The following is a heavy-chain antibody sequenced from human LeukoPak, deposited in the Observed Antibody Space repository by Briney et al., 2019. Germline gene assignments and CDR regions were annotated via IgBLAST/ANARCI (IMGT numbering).Heavy chain of an antibody. CDR1: GASISSGSNY. J-gene: IGHJ3*02. V-gene: IGHV4-39*07. D-gene: IGHD3-10*01. CDR3: ARSDGYGLVGI. CDR2: IYSSGST. Sequence: KASETLSLTCSVSGASISSGSNYWGWIRQPPGKTLEWIGSIYSSGSTYYNPSLKSRVIIIIDTPENHFSLTLSSVTAADTAVYYCARSDGYGLVGIWGQGTMVTVSS.